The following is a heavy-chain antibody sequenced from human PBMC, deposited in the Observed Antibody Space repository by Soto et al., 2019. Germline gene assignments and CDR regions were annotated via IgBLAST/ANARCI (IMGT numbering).Heavy chain of an antibody. D-gene: IGHD1-20*01. CDR1: GDSVSSNSAA. CDR3: ARGRYMGPKYFDH. Sequence: TLSLTCAISGDSVSSNSAAWNWISHSQPRRLEWLEATYYKPKWYNDYAVSVKSRISINQDTSKNQFSLVLNSVSPEDTGVYFCARGRYMGPKYFDHWGQGSQGTVSS. J-gene: IGHJ4*02. V-gene: IGHV6-1*01. CDR2: TYYKPKWYN.